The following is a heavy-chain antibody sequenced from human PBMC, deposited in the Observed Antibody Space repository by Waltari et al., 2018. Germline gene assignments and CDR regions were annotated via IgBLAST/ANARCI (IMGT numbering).Heavy chain of an antibody. D-gene: IGHD1-26*01. CDR1: GGSISSGSYY. J-gene: IGHJ4*02. Sequence: QVQLQESGPGLVKPSQTLSLTCTVSGGSISSGSYYWSWIRQPAGKGLEWIGRIYTSGSTNYNPSLKSRGTISVDTSKNQFSLKLSSVTAADTAVYYCASGLPIVGATAYWGQGTLVTVSS. V-gene: IGHV4-61*02. CDR2: IYTSGST. CDR3: ASGLPIVGATAY.